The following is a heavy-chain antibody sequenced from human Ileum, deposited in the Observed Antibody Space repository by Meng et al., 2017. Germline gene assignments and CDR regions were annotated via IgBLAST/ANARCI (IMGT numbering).Heavy chain of an antibody. CDR1: GFSFSTYT. CDR3: ANELRYYFEY. D-gene: IGHD4-23*01. Sequence: ELLLVESWGGLVNPVRSLRFFCAASGFSFSTYTMHWVRQAAGKGREWVSSITSSGRFIFYADSVKSRFTIYRDNAKSSLYLQMNSLRDGDTAVYYCANELRYYFEYWGQGALVTVSS. V-gene: IGHV3-21*02. J-gene: IGHJ4*02. CDR2: ITSSGRFI.